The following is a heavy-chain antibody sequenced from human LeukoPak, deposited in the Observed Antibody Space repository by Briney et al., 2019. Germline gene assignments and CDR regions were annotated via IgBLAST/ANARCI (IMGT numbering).Heavy chain of an antibody. CDR3: ARGPNESHLLWGYWFDP. CDR2: IYYSGTT. J-gene: IGHJ5*02. D-gene: IGHD2-2*01. V-gene: IGHV4-31*03. CDR1: GGSISSGGYY. Sequence: PSETLSLTCTVSGGSISSGGYYWSWIRQHPGKGLEWIGYIYYSGTTYYNPSLKSRVTMSLDTSKNQFSLKLSSVTAADTAVYYCARGPNESHLLWGYWFDPWGQGTLVTVSS.